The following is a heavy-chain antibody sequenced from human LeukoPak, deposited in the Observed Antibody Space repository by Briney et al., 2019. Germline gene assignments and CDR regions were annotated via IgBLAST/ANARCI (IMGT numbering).Heavy chain of an antibody. CDR3: ARAPRDSGWYPPWYFDY. CDR2: IKQDRSEK. V-gene: IGHV3-7*01. J-gene: IGHJ4*02. Sequence: GGSLRLSCAASGFTFSSYWMSWVRQAPGKGLEWVANIKQDRSEKYYVDSVKGRFTISRDNAKNSLYLQMNSLRAEDTAVYYCARAPRDSGWYPPWYFDYWGQGTLVTVSS. CDR1: GFTFSSYW. D-gene: IGHD6-19*01.